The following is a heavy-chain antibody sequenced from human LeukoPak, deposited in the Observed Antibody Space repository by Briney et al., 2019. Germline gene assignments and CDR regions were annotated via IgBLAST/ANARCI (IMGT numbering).Heavy chain of an antibody. V-gene: IGHV4-4*07. CDR1: GGSISNYY. CDR2: IYTSGST. Sequence: SETLSLTCTVSGGSISNYYWSWIRQPAGKGLEWIGRIYTSGSTNYNPSLKSRVTMSVDTSKNQFSLRLSSVTAADTAVYYCARTIIAAAEPWAFDIWGQGTMVTVSS. CDR3: ARTIIAAAEPWAFDI. J-gene: IGHJ3*02. D-gene: IGHD6-13*01.